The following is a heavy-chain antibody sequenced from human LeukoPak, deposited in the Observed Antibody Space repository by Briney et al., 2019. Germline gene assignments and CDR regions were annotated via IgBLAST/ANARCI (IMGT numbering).Heavy chain of an antibody. D-gene: IGHD3-10*01. CDR3: ARELYYYGSGTYHPDY. CDR2: INHSGNT. V-gene: IGHV4-34*01. J-gene: IGHJ4*02. CDR1: GGSFSGYY. Sequence: PSETLSLTCAVYGGSFSGYYWSWIRQPPGKGLEWIGEINHSGNTNYNPSLKSRATISVDTSKNQFSLNVKSVTAADTAVYYCARELYYYGSGTYHPDYWGQGTLVTVSS.